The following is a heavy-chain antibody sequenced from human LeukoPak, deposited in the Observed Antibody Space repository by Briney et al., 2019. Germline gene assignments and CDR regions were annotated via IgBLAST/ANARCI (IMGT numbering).Heavy chain of an antibody. D-gene: IGHD6-19*01. CDR1: GYTFTVYC. J-gene: IGHJ4*02. V-gene: IGHV1-2*02. CDR2: INPNSGGT. CDR3: ARVRQWLALTAPFDY. Sequence: ASVTVSCTASGYTFTVYCMHWVRQAPGQGREGMGWINPNSGGTNYAQKFQGRVTITRDTSISTAYMELSRLRSDDTAVYYCARVRQWLALTAPFDYWGQGTLVTVSS.